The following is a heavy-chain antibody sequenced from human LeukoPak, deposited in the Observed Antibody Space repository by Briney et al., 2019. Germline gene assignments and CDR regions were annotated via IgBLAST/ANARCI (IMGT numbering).Heavy chain of an antibody. V-gene: IGHV3-23*01. J-gene: IGHJ4*02. CDR1: GFTFNSYA. CDR3: AKDVDAYYDFWSGYRVPYYFDY. D-gene: IGHD3-3*01. Sequence: PGGSLRLSCAASGFTFNSYALTWVRQAPGKGLEWVSAISGSGGSTYYTDSVKGRFTISRDNSKNTLYLQMNSLRAEDTAVYYCAKDVDAYYDFWSGYRVPYYFDYWGQGTLVTVSS. CDR2: ISGSGGST.